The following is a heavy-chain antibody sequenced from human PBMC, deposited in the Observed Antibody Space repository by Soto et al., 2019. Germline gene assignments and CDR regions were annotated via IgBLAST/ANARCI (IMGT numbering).Heavy chain of an antibody. V-gene: IGHV3-74*01. CDR1: GFTFSSYW. CDR2: IDTDGSST. D-gene: IGHD3-3*01. Sequence: EVQLVESGGGLVQPGESLRLSCAASGFTFSSYWMHWVRQAPGKGLVWVAHIDTDGSSTSYADSVKGRFTISRDNAKNTLYLQMNSVRAEDMAVYYCVRDAFGVGMDYWGLGTLVTVSS. J-gene: IGHJ4*02. CDR3: VRDAFGVGMDY.